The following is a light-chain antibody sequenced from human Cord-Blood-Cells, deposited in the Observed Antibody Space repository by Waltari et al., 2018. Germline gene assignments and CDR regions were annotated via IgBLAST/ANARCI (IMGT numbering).Light chain of an antibody. CDR2: DAS. V-gene: IGKV3-11*01. CDR1: QSVSSY. Sequence: EIVLTQSPATLSWSPGERATLSCRSSQSVSSYLAWYQQKPGQAPRLLIYDASNRATGIPARFSGSGSGTDFTLTISSLEPEDFAFYYCQQRSNWPLTFGGGTKVEIK. J-gene: IGKJ4*01. CDR3: QQRSNWPLT.